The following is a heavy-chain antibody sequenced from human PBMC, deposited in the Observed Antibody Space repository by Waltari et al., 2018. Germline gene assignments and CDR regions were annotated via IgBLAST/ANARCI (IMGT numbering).Heavy chain of an antibody. CDR1: GGSISSNNYY. D-gene: IGHD2-8*01. CDR3: ASMGVSVTVPNRAFDI. Sequence: QLQLQESGPGLVKPSETLSLTCTVSGGSISSNNYYWAWIRQPPGKGLEWIGSIYYSGSTYYNPSLKSRVTMSVDTSKSQFTLRLTSVTAADTAVFYCASMGVSVTVPNRAFDIWGQGTMVTVSS. J-gene: IGHJ3*02. CDR2: IYYSGST. V-gene: IGHV4-39*01.